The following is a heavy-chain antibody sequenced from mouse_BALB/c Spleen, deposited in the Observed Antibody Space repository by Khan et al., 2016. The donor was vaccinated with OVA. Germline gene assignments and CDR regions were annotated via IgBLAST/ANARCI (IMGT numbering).Heavy chain of an antibody. J-gene: IGHJ3*01. Sequence: EVQLVESGPGLVKPSQSLSLTCTVTGYSITSDYAWNWIRQFPGNKLEWKGYISYSGSTSYNPSLKSRISITRDTSKNQFFLQLNSVTTEDTATYYWARSPPVGDLWFAYWGQGTLVTVSA. D-gene: IGHD3-3*01. CDR1: GYSITSDYA. CDR2: ISYSGST. V-gene: IGHV3-2*02. CDR3: ARSPPVGDLWFAY.